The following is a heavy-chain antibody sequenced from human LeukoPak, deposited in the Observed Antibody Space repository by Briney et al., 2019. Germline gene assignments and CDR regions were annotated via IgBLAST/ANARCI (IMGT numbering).Heavy chain of an antibody. CDR2: ISGSGGDT. V-gene: IGHV3-23*01. D-gene: IGHD4-17*01. CDR3: AKESTVTPGNVNWFDP. Sequence: GGSLRLSCAASGFTFSSYAMSWVRQAPGKGLEWVSGISGSGGDTYYADSVKGRFTISRDNSKNRVYLHMSSLRAEDTAVYYCAKESTVTPGNVNWFDPWGQGTLVTVSS. CDR1: GFTFSSYA. J-gene: IGHJ5*02.